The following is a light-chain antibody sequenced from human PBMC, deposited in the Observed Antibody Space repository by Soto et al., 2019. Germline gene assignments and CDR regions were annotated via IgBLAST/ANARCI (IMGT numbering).Light chain of an antibody. CDR1: SGHSSYA. CDR3: QTWGTGIQV. J-gene: IGLJ2*01. V-gene: IGLV4-69*01. Sequence: QLVLTQSPSASASLGASVKLTCTLSSGHSSYAIAWHQQQPEKGPRYLMKLNSDGSHSKGDGIPDRFSGSSAGAERYLTLSSLQSEDEAEYYCQTWGTGIQVFGGGTKLTVL. CDR2: LNSDGSH.